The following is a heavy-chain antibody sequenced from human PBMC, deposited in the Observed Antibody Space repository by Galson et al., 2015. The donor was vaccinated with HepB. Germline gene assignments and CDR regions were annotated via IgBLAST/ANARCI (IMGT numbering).Heavy chain of an antibody. J-gene: IGHJ4*02. CDR3: AKGRRYSSMGVVDY. V-gene: IGHV3-9*01. D-gene: IGHD6-13*01. CDR2: ISWNSGSI. Sequence: SLRLSCAASGFTFDDYAMHWVRQAPGKGLEWVSGISWNSGSIGYADSVKGRFTISRDNAKNSLYLQMNSLRAEDTALYYCAKGRRYSSMGVVDYWGQGTLVTVSS. CDR1: GFTFDDYA.